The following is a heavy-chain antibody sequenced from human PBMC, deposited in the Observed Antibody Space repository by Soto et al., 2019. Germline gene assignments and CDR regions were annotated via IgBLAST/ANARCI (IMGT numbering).Heavy chain of an antibody. CDR3: ARRITMVRGPYYYGMDV. Sequence: GGSLRLSCDASGFTFSSHGMTWVRQAPGKGLEWVAFISSTSSTKNYADSVKGRFTISRDNTKNSLYLQMSSLRDEDTAVYYCARRITMVRGPYYYGMDVWGQGTTVTVSS. J-gene: IGHJ6*02. V-gene: IGHV3-48*02. CDR1: GFTFSSHG. CDR2: ISSTSSTK. D-gene: IGHD3-10*01.